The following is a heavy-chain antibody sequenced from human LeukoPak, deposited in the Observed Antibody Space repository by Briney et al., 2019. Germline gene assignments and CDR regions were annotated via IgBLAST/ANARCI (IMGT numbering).Heavy chain of an antibody. J-gene: IGHJ4*02. V-gene: IGHV3-48*03. D-gene: IGHD1-1*01. CDR1: GFTFSGSA. CDR3: ARGSNNWNDGSIDY. CDR2: ISSSGSTI. Sequence: GGSLRLSCAASGFTFSGSALHWVRQASGKGLEWVSYISSSGSTIYYADSVKGRFTISRDNAKNSLYLQMNSLRAEDTAVYYCARGSNNWNDGSIDYWGQGTLVTVSS.